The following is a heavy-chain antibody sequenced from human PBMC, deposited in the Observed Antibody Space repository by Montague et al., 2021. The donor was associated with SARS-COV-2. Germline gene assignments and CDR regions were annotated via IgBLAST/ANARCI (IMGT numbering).Heavy chain of an antibody. D-gene: IGHD3-10*01. CDR1: GGSISSHF. V-gene: IGHV4-59*11. Sequence: SETLSLTCTVSGGSISSHFWSCIRQPPGKGLEWIGYINSNGGTNXNPSLRSRLTMSVDTSKNQFSLQLRSMTPADTAVYFCARATSVRGAVSWFDPWGQGIMVTVSS. CDR2: INSNGGT. J-gene: IGHJ5*01. CDR3: ARATSVRGAVSWFDP.